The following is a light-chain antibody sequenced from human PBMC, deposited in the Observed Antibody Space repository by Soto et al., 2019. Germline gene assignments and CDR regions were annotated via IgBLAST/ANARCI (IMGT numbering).Light chain of an antibody. CDR1: PRVSSPY. Sequence: IGLKQSPGTPAVFPGERAHPLRRARPRVSSPYLAWYQEKPGRAPSLLIYGASRRATGIPDRFSGSGSGTDFTLTISRLEPEDFAVYYCQQYERSPTTFGGGTKVEIK. CDR2: GAS. V-gene: IGKV3-20*01. J-gene: IGKJ4*01. CDR3: QQYERSPTT.